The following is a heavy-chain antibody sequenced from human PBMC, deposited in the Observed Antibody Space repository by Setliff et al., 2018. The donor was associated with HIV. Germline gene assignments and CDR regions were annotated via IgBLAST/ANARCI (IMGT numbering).Heavy chain of an antibody. V-gene: IGHV3-33*06. Sequence: GGSLRLSCAASGFSFSSYGMHWVRQAPGKGLEWVAVIWFDGSYKKYADSVKGRFSISRDNPKNMVYLQMSSLRAEDTGVYYCAKHPTALTTAGGDYWGQGTLVTVSS. J-gene: IGHJ4*02. CDR2: IWFDGSYK. D-gene: IGHD4-17*01. CDR1: GFSFSSYG. CDR3: AKHPTALTTAGGDY.